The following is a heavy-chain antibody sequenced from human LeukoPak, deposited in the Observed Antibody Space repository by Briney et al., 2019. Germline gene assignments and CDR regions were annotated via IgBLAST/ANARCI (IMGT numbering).Heavy chain of an antibody. CDR1: GDSISSFY. CDR3: ARGVWFDP. D-gene: IGHD3-3*01. Sequence: SETLSLTCTVSGDSISSFYWSWIRQPPGKGLEWIGYIYYSGSTNYNSSLRSRVTMSVDTSKNQFSLKLSSVTAADTAVYYCARGVWFDPWGQGTLVTVSS. J-gene: IGHJ5*02. V-gene: IGHV4-59*12. CDR2: IYYSGST.